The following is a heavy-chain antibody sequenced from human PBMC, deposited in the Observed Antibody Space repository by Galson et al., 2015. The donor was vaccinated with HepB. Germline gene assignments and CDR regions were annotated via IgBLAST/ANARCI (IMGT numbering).Heavy chain of an antibody. CDR2: GKT. V-gene: IGHV4-28*01. CDR3: ARQQLRFLEQLPEPYAY. Sequence: GKTFYNPSLKGRLTLSIDTSKSQFSLRLTSVTAADTAVYFCARQQLRFLEQLPEPYAYWGQGILVAVSP. J-gene: IGHJ4*02. D-gene: IGHD3-3*01.